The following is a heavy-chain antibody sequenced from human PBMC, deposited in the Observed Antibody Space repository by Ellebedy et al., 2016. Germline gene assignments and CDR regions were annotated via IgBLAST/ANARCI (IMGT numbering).Heavy chain of an antibody. CDR2: IYYSGST. CDR3: ARGRRSYCSGGSCWDRATNWFDP. CDR1: GGSISSGDYY. V-gene: IGHV4-30-4*01. J-gene: IGHJ5*02. Sequence: SETLSLXCTVSGGSISSGDYYWSWIRQPPGKGLEWIGYIYYSGSTYYNPSLKSRVTISVDTSKNQFSLKLSSVTAADTAVYYCARGRRSYCSGGSCWDRATNWFDPWGQGTLVTVSS. D-gene: IGHD2-15*01.